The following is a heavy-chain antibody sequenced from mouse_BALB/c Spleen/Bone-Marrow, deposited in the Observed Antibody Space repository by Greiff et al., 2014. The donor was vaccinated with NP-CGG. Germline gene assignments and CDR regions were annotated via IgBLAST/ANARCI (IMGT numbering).Heavy chain of an antibody. J-gene: IGHJ4*01. Sequence: EVQRVESGGGLVQPGGSLRLSCATSGFTFTDYYMSWVRQPPGKALEWLGFISNKANGYTTEYSASVKGRVTISRDNSQSILYLQMNTRRAEDSATYYCARDEYYAMDYWGQGTSVTVSS. V-gene: IGHV7-3*02. CDR1: GFTFTDYY. CDR3: ARDEYYAMDY. CDR2: ISNKANGYTT.